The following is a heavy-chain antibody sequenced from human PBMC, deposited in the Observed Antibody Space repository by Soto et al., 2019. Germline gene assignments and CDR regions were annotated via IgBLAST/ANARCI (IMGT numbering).Heavy chain of an antibody. V-gene: IGHV2-5*01. CDR1: GRSLNTGGAG. D-gene: IGHD4-17*01. J-gene: IGHJ5*02. CDR3: AHRGYGHYPWDNWFDP. CDR2: IYWNEDK. Sequence: VSRPKRVKNTQTLTMTCNFSGRSLNTGGAGVGWIRQSPGKALEWLALIYWNEDKRYSPSLKSRLTITKDTSKNQVVLTMTNMDPVDTATYYCAHRGYGHYPWDNWFDPSGQGTLVTVSS.